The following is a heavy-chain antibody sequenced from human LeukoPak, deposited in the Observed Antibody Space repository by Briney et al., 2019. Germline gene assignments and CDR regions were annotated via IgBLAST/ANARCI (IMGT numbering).Heavy chain of an antibody. Sequence: PSETLSLTCTVSGGSISSGDYYWSWIRQPPGKGLEWIGYIYYSGSTYYNPSLKSRVTISVDTSKNQFSLKLSSVTAADTAVYYCARASLIAAAVPHAFDIWGQGTMVTVSS. V-gene: IGHV4-30-4*01. D-gene: IGHD6-13*01. CDR3: ARASLIAAAVPHAFDI. J-gene: IGHJ3*02. CDR2: IYYSGST. CDR1: GGSISSGDYY.